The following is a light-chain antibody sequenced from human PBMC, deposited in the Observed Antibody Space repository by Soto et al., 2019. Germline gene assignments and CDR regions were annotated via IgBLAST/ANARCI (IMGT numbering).Light chain of an antibody. CDR1: TSNIGSHS. V-gene: IGLV1-44*01. CDR2: TNN. Sequence: QSVLTQPPSAPGTPGQRLIISCSGSTSNIGSHSVNWFQHLPGTAPRLLITTNNQRPSGVPDRFSGYKSDTSASLVISGLQSEDEAHYYCATWDDSLKGVFGTGTKLTVL. J-gene: IGLJ1*01. CDR3: ATWDDSLKGV.